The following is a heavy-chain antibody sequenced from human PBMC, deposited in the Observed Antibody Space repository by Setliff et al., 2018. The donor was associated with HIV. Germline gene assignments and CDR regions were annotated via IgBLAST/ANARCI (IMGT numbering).Heavy chain of an antibody. CDR2: IHYSRGS. V-gene: IGHV4-39*02. D-gene: IGHD1-1*01. CDR1: GGSISSSNYY. Sequence: SETLSLTCTVSGGSISSSNYYWGWIRQPPGKGLEWIGNIHYSRGSSYNASLKRRVTISLDTSKNHFSLKLSSVAAADTAVYYCARRYHDASGFYNSWGQGVLVTVSS. J-gene: IGHJ4*02. CDR3: ARRYHDASGFYNS.